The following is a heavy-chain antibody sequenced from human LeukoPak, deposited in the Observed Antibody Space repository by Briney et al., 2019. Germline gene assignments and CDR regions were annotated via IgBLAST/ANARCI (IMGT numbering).Heavy chain of an antibody. J-gene: IGHJ4*02. V-gene: IGHV3-30*04. CDR3: ARDGYGLDTPMVSTNFDY. Sequence: GGSLRLSCAASGFTFRSSAMHWVRQAPGKGLEWVAVTSYDGRNRYYADSAKGRFTISRDNSKNTLYLQMNSLRPEDTAVYYCARDGYGLDTPMVSTNFDYWGQGTLVTVSS. D-gene: IGHD5-18*01. CDR2: TSYDGRNR. CDR1: GFTFRSSA.